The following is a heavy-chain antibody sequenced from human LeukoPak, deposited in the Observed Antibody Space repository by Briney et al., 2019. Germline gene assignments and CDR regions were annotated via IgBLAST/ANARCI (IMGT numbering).Heavy chain of an antibody. J-gene: IGHJ5*02. CDR1: GYTFTSYA. CDR2: INAGNGNT. D-gene: IGHD6-19*01. Sequence: ASVKVSCKASGYTFTSYAMHWVRQAPGQRLEWMGWINAGNGNTKYSQKFQGRVTITRDTSASTAYMELSSLRSEDTAVYYCASGKIVAGTAGDWFDPWGQGTLVTVSS. CDR3: ASGKIVAGTAGDWFDP. V-gene: IGHV1-3*01.